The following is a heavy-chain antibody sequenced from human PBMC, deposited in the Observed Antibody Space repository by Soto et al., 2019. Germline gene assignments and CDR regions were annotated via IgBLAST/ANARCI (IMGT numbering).Heavy chain of an antibody. Sequence: ASVKVSCKASGYSFINFDISWVRQAAGQGPEWLGWMNPGSGKTGYTSKFQGRVAMTRDASTATSHLDLTSLTSDDTAVYYCARMASAGTLNWFDPWGPGTLVTVS. J-gene: IGHJ5*02. CDR2: MNPGSGKT. CDR3: ARMASAGTLNWFDP. CDR1: GYSFINFD. D-gene: IGHD6-13*01. V-gene: IGHV1-8*02.